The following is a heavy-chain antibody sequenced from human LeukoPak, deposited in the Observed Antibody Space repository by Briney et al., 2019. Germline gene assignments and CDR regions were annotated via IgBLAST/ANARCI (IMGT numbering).Heavy chain of an antibody. D-gene: IGHD1-26*01. CDR2: IHGAGDT. V-gene: IGHV3-53*01. CDR3: ASYRRAFDT. CDR1: GFIVSSHF. Sequence: GGSLRLSCAASGFIVSSHFMTWVRQAPGKGLEWVSSIHGAGDTQYADSVKGRFTVSRDNSKNTVYPQMDTLRVEDTAMYYCASYRRAFDTWGLGTMVTVSS. J-gene: IGHJ3*02.